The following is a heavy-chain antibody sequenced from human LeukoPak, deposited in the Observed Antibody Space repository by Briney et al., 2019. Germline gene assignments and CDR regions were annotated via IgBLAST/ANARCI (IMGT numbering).Heavy chain of an antibody. CDR1: GGSISSSNW. V-gene: IGHV4-4*02. CDR2: IYHSGST. J-gene: IGHJ4*02. D-gene: IGHD2-2*01. Sequence: SETLSLTCAVSGGSISSSNWWSWVRQPPGKGLEWIGEIYHSGSTNYNPSLKSRVTISVDKSKNQFSLKLSSVTAADTAVYYCARDVLYCSSTSCPDYWGQGTLVTVSS. CDR3: ARDVLYCSSTSCPDY.